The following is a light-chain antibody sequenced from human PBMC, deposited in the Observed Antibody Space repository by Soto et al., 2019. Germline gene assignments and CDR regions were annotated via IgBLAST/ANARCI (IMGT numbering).Light chain of an antibody. J-gene: IGLJ1*01. CDR3: XSYAGSYTRV. CDR2: DVG. Sequence: QSALTQPRSVSGSPGQSVTISCTGTSSDVGGYNYVSWYQQHPGKAPKLMIYDVGKRPSGVPDRFSGSKSDNTASLTISGXXXXXXXXXXCXSYAGSYTRVFGTGTKLTVL. CDR1: SSDVGGYNY. V-gene: IGLV2-11*01.